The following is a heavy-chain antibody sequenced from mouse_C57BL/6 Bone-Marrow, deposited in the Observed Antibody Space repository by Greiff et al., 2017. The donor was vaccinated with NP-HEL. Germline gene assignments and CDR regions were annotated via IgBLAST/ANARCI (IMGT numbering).Heavy chain of an antibody. V-gene: IGHV2-6-1*01. J-gene: IGHJ2*01. CDR2: IWSAGST. D-gene: IGHD4-1*01. CDR1: GFSLTSYG. CDR3: ARHGDWDVVDY. Sequence: VMLVESGPGLVAPSQSLSITCTVSGFSLTSYGVHWVRQPPGKGLEWLVVIWSAGSTTYTSALKSSLSISKDHPKSKVFLKMTSLQTDDTAMYYCARHGDWDVVDYWGQGTTLTVAS.